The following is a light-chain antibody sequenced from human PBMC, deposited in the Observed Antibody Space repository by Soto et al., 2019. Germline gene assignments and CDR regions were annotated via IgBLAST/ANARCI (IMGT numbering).Light chain of an antibody. CDR2: AAS. V-gene: IGKV3-20*01. CDR3: HCYNNWPCT. CDR1: QSVNSRY. Sequence: EIVLTQSPGALSLSPGDRATLSCRTSQSVNSRYLAWYQQRPGQAPRLLIYAASSRATGIPDRFSGSGSGTDFTLTIVRLEPEDSGMFYCHCYNNWPCTFGQGTKLEIK. J-gene: IGKJ2*02.